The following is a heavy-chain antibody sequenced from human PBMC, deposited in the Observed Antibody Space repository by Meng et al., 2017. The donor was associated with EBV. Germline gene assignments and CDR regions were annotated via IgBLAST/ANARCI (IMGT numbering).Heavy chain of an antibody. Sequence: QVDVVQSAAEVKAHGWKVKGSCKTVGGHFRYYAIRWVRQAPGKGLEWLGGFLLRLGESNYAQKFHGRVKITADESTSTHYMDLSSLRSEDTAIYYCASESGRGYTPDYWGQGTLVTVSS. CDR3: ASESGRGYTPDY. V-gene: IGHV1-69*01. J-gene: IGHJ4*02. CDR2: FLLRLGES. D-gene: IGHD3-10*01. CDR1: GGHFRYYA.